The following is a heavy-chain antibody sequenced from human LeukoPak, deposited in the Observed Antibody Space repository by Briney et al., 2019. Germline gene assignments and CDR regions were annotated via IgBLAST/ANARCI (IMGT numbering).Heavy chain of an antibody. D-gene: IGHD3-10*01. CDR1: GFTFSSYE. CDR2: ISSRGSTI. V-gene: IGHV3-48*03. Sequence: GGSLRLSCAASGFTFSSYEMNWVRQAPGKGLEWVSYISSRGSTIYYADSEKGRFTISRDNAKNSLYLQMNSLRAEDTAVYYCARDLIARRGEYYYMDVWGKGTTVTVSS. CDR3: ARDLIARRGEYYYMDV. J-gene: IGHJ6*03.